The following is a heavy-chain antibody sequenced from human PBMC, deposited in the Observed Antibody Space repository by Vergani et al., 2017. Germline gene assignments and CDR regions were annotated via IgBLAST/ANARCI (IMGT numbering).Heavy chain of an antibody. V-gene: IGHV4-4*03. J-gene: IGHJ5*02. D-gene: IGHD3-10*01. CDR3: VRTVALWFGETKDGGWFDP. Sequence: QVQLQESGPGLVKPPGTLSLTCAVSGGSISSSNWWSWVRQPPGKGLEWIGEIYHSGSTNYNPSLKSRVTVSVDTSMNQVSLKLNSVTAADPAVYYCVRTVALWFGETKDGGWFDPWGQGTLVTVTS. CDR1: GGSISSSNW. CDR2: IYHSGST.